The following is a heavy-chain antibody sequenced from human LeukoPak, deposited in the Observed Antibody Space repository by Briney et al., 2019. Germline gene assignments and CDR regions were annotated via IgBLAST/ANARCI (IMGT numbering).Heavy chain of an antibody. D-gene: IGHD5-12*01. CDR2: ISYDGSNK. CDR3: ARSMVATSPFDY. J-gene: IGHJ4*02. CDR1: GFTFSSYA. Sequence: GGSLRLSCAASGFTFSSYAMHWVRRAPGKGLEWVAVISYDGSNKYYADSVKGRFTISRDNSKNTLYLQMNSLRAEDTAVYYCARSMVATSPFDYWGQGTLVTVSS. V-gene: IGHV3-30*04.